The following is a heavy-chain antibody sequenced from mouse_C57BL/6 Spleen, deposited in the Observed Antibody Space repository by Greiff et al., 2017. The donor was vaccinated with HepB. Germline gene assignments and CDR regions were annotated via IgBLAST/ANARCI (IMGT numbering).Heavy chain of an antibody. D-gene: IGHD4-1*02. CDR1: GFTFSDYG. V-gene: IGHV5-17*01. CDR3: ARPTGTGFDY. Sequence: EVKLQESGGGLVKPGGSLKLSCAASGFTFSDYGMHWVRQAPEKGLEWVAYISSGSSTIYYADTVKGLFTISRDNAKNTLFLQMTSLRSEDTAMYYCARPTGTGFDYWGQGTTLTVSS. CDR2: ISSGSSTI. J-gene: IGHJ2*01.